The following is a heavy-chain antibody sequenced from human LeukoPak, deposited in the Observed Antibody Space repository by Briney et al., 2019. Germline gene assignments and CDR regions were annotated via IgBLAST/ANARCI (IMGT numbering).Heavy chain of an antibody. CDR3: ARVPVYCSGGSCSPFDY. D-gene: IGHD2-15*01. J-gene: IGHJ4*02. CDR2: INPNSGGT. V-gene: IGHV1-2*02. Sequence: ASVKVSCKPSGYTFTGYYMHWVRQAPGQGLEWMGWINPNSGGTNYAQKFQGRVTMTRDTSISTAYMELSRLRSDDTAVYYCARVPVYCSGGSCSPFDYWGQGTLVTVSS. CDR1: GYTFTGYY.